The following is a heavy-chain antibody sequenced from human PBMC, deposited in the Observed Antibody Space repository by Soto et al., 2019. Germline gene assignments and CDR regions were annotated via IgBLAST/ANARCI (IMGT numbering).Heavy chain of an antibody. D-gene: IGHD3-22*01. V-gene: IGHV3-30*03. Sequence: PGGSLRLSCAASGFTFSRYGMNWVRQAPGKGLEWVALISYDGSDKDYADSVKGRFTISRDNSRNTLFLQMNSLRAEDTAVYYCARDYYKYYDSSGYYRSPAYWGQGTLVTVSS. CDR2: ISYDGSDK. CDR3: ARDYYKYYDSSGYYRSPAY. CDR1: GFTFSRYG. J-gene: IGHJ4*02.